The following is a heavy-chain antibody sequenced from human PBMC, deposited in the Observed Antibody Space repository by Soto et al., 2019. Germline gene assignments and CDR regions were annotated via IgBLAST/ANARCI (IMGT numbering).Heavy chain of an antibody. Sequence: GASVKVSCKASGGTFSSYAISWVRQAPGQGLEWMGGIIPIFGTAKYAQKFQGRVTITADESTSTAYMELSSLRSDDTAVYYCARGSSYYYYGMDVWGQGTTVTVSS. V-gene: IGHV1-69*13. J-gene: IGHJ6*02. CDR3: ARGSSYYYYGMDV. CDR1: GGTFSSYA. CDR2: IIPIFGTA. D-gene: IGHD6-6*01.